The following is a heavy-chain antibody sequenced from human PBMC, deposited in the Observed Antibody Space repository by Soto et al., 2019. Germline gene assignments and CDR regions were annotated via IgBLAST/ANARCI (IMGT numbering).Heavy chain of an antibody. CDR3: ARAFNLLPVPDAFDI. CDR1: GFTFSSYS. J-gene: IGHJ3*02. Sequence: GGSLRLSCAASGFTFSSYSMNWVRQAPGKGLEWVSPISSSSSYIYYADSVKGRFTISRDNAKNSLYLQMNSLRAEDTAVYYCARAFNLLPVPDAFDIWGQGTMVTVSS. V-gene: IGHV3-21*01. CDR2: ISSSSSYI.